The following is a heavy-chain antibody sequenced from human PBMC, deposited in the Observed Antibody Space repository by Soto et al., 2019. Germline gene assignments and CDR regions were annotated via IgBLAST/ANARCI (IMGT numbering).Heavy chain of an antibody. J-gene: IGHJ6*02. CDR1: GDSVSSNSAA. D-gene: IGHD6-19*01. CDR3: ARDSKGSGWYVGGYGMDV. CDR2: TYYRSKWYN. V-gene: IGHV6-1*01. Sequence: SQTLSLTCAISGDSVSSNSAAWNWIRQSPSRGLEWLGRTYYRSKWYNDYAVSVKSRITINPDSSKNQFSLQLNSVTPEDTAVYYCARDSKGSGWYVGGYGMDVWGQGTTVTVSS.